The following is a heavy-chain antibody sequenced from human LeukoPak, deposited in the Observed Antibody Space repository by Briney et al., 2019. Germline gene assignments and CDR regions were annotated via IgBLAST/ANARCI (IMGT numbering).Heavy chain of an antibody. CDR2: ISSSSSYI. CDR3: ARGAAAGLIEYFQH. CDR1: GFTFSSYS. J-gene: IGHJ1*01. Sequence: PGGSLRLSYAASGFTFSSYSMNWVRQAPGKGLEWVSSISSSSSYIYYADSVKGRFTISRDNAKNSLYLQMNSLRAEDTAVYYCARGAAAGLIEYFQHWGQGTLVTVSS. D-gene: IGHD6-13*01. V-gene: IGHV3-21*01.